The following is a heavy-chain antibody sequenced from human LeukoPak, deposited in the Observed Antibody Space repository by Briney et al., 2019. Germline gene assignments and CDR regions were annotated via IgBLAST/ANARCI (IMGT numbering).Heavy chain of an antibody. D-gene: IGHD3-10*01. CDR2: IHYTGSS. CDR3: ARGLTMLDY. J-gene: IGHJ4*02. V-gene: IGHV4-59*01. CDR1: GDSISSYY. Sequence: SETLSLTCTVSGDSISSYYWSWIRQPPGKGLEWIGYIHYTGSSNYNPSLKSRVTISIDTSKNHFSLRLSSVTAADTAVYYCARGLTMLDYWGQGSLVTVSS.